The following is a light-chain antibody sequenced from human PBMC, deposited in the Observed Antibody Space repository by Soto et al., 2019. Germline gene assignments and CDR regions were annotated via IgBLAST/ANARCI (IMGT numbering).Light chain of an antibody. Sequence: QSALTQPASVSGSPGQSITISCTGTSSDLGGYKYVSWYQQHPGKAPKLMIFEVNNRPSGVSNRFSGSKSGNTASLTISGLQDEDEADYYCSSYTSSSTSNLVFGGGTKVTVL. CDR1: SSDLGGYKY. CDR2: EVN. V-gene: IGLV2-14*01. J-gene: IGLJ3*02. CDR3: SSYTSSSTSNLV.